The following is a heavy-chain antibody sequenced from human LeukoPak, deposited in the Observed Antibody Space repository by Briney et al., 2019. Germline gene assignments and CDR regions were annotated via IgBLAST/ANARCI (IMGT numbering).Heavy chain of an antibody. D-gene: IGHD2-21*01. CDR1: GLIFSTYW. Sequence: PGGSLRLSCAASGLIFSTYWMTWVRQAPGKGLEWVATIKYDGNEKYYVDSVRGRFTISRDNAKNSLYLQMNSLTAEDTAVYYCVRESYSRGDFNWGQGTLVSVSS. CDR2: IKYDGNEK. CDR3: VRESYSRGDFN. V-gene: IGHV3-7*01. J-gene: IGHJ4*02.